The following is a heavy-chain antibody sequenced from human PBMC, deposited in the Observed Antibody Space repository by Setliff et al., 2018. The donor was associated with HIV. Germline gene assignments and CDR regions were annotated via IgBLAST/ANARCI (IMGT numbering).Heavy chain of an antibody. CDR2: VFYTGGT. D-gene: IGHD5-18*01. CDR3: AKTIRGYISGGYMDV. J-gene: IGHJ6*03. V-gene: IGHV4-59*11. CDR1: GGSITSHY. Sequence: KPSETLSLTCTISGGSITSHYWSWIRQPPGKGLEWIGYVFYTGGTNYRPSLRGRVTISVDTSKNHFSLKLSSVTAADTAVYYCAKTIRGYISGGYMDVWGKGTTVTVSS.